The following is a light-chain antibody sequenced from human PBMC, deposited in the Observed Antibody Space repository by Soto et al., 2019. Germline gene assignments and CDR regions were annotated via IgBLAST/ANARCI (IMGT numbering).Light chain of an antibody. CDR1: GSDIAVYNY. V-gene: IGLV2-8*01. CDR2: EVS. Sequence: QSALTQPPSASGSPGQSVTISCAGTGSDIAVYNYVSWYQQHPGKAPKLIIFEVSKRPSGVPDRFSGSNSGNAASLTVSGLQAEDESDYYCSSYAGSNSLVVGGGTKLTVL. J-gene: IGLJ3*02. CDR3: SSYAGSNSLV.